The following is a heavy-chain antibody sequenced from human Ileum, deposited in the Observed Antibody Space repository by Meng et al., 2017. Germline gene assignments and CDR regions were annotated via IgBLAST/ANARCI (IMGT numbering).Heavy chain of an antibody. CDR1: GGAFRSSA. V-gene: IGHV1-69*10. CDR3: ARDCSGGGCFDP. J-gene: IGHJ5*02. Sequence: QVKWVQSGAEVKSPGSSVTVACKASGGAFRSSAIGWLRQAPGRWLEWMGGIIPILNASTYAQNFKGRVTLSADMATTTVYMELSSLTSDDTAVYFCARDCSGGGCFDPWGQGTLATFPS. D-gene: IGHD2-15*01. CDR2: IIPILNAS.